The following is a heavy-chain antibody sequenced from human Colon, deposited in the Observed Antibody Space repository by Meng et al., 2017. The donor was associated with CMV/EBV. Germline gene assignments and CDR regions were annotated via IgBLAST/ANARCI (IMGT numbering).Heavy chain of an antibody. CDR2: ISGTGHRT. Sequence: GGSLRLSCAASGFTFSSYSMNWVRQTPGKGLEWVSSISGTGHRTYYADSVKGRFIISRDNSTNTLHLQMSSLRADDTAVYYCAKGSWSGFYYYFDFWGQGTLVTVSS. J-gene: IGHJ4*02. CDR3: AKGSWSGFYYYFDF. D-gene: IGHD3-3*01. CDR1: GFTFSSYS. V-gene: IGHV3-23*01.